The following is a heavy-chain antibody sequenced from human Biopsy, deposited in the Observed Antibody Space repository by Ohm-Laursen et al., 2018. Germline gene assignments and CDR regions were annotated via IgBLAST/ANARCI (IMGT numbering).Heavy chain of an antibody. CDR3: ARATNSNGWPYYYFYGMDV. CDR1: GGSISSDY. J-gene: IGHJ6*02. V-gene: IGHV4-59*01. CDR2: IYYSGST. Sequence: SETLSLTCPVSGGSISSDYWSWIRQTPGKGLEWIGYIYYSGSTNYNPSLKSRVTISVDTSKNQFSLRLNSVTAADTAVYYCARATNSNGWPYYYFYGMDVWGQGTTVTVSS. D-gene: IGHD6-19*01.